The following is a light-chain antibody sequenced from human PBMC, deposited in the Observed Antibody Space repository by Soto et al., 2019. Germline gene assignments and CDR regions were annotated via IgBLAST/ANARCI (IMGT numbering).Light chain of an antibody. CDR1: QSISSY. CDR2: AAS. V-gene: IGKV1-39*01. Sequence: DIQMTQSPSSLSASVGDRVTITCRASQSISSYLNWYQQKPGKAPKHLIYAASSLQSGVSSRFSSCGSGTDFTLTISSLQPEDFVTYYCQQSYSTPATLGQGTKVEIK. CDR3: QQSYSTPAT. J-gene: IGKJ1*01.